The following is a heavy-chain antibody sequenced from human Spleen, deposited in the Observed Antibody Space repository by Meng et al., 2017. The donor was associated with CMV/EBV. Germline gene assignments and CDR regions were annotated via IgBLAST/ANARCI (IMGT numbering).Heavy chain of an antibody. CDR3: AKDSGEYSITYFDY. CDR2: ISASGGST. D-gene: IGHD6-6*01. V-gene: IGHV3-23*01. Sequence: GGSLRLSCAASGFTFSSYAMSWVRQAPGKGLEWVSAISASGGSTYYADSVKGRFTISRDNSKNTLYLQMNSLRAEDTAVYYCAKDSGEYSITYFDYWGQGTLVTVSS. J-gene: IGHJ4*02. CDR1: GFTFSSYA.